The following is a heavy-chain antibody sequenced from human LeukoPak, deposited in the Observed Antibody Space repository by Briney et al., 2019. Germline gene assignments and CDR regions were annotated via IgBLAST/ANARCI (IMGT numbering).Heavy chain of an antibody. Sequence: VASVKVSCKASGFTFRTSGMQWVRQARGQRLEWIGWFVVGSGNTDYAQKFQERVTITRDMSTSTAYMELSSLRSEDTAVYYCAADLPNYYDRRYFQHWGQGTLVTVSS. D-gene: IGHD3-22*01. CDR3: AADLPNYYDRRYFQH. J-gene: IGHJ1*01. CDR2: FVVGSGNT. V-gene: IGHV1-58*02. CDR1: GFTFRTSG.